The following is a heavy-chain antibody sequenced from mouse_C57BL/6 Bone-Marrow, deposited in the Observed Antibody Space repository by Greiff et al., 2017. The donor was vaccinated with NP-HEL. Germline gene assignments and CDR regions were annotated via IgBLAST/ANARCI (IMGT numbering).Heavy chain of an antibody. CDR2: ISSGGSYT. CDR1: GFTFSSYG. D-gene: IGHD1-1*01. V-gene: IGHV5-6*01. J-gene: IGHJ2*01. Sequence: EVHLVESGGDLVKPGGSLKLSCAASGFTFSSYGMSWVRQTPDKRLEWVATISSGGSYTYYPDSVKGRFTISRDNAKNTLYLQMSSLKSEDTAMYYCARHYYGSSHDYWGQGTTLTVSS. CDR3: ARHYYGSSHDY.